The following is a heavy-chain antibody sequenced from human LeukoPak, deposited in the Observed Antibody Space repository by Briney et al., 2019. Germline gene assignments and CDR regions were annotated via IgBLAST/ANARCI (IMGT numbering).Heavy chain of an antibody. V-gene: IGHV1-2*06. D-gene: IGHD6-19*01. CDR1: GYTFTGYY. Sequence: ASVKVSCKASGYTFTGYYMHWVRQAPGQGLEWMGRINPNSGGTNYAQKLQGRVTMTTDTSTSTAYMELRSLRSDDTAVYYCARDSVAVAGTFDYWGQGTLVTVSS. CDR3: ARDSVAVAGTFDY. J-gene: IGHJ4*02. CDR2: INPNSGGT.